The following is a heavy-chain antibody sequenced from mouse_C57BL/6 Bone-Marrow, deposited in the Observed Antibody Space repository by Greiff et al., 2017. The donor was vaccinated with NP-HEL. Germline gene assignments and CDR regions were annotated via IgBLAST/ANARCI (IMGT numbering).Heavy chain of an antibody. D-gene: IGHD2-3*01. CDR3: ARGRWSWFAY. CDR1: GYAFSSSW. J-gene: IGHJ3*01. V-gene: IGHV1-82*01. CDR2: IYPGDGDT. Sequence: QVQLQQSGPELVKPGASVKISCKASGYAFSSSWMNWVKQRPGKGLEWIGRIYPGDGDTNYNGKFKGKATLTADKSSSTAYMRLSSLTSEDSAVYFCARGRWSWFAYWGQGTLVTVSA.